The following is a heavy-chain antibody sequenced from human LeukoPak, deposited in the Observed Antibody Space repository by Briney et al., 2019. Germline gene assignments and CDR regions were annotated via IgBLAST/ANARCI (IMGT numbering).Heavy chain of an antibody. CDR2: IYPGDSDT. D-gene: IGHD6-19*01. CDR1: GYSFTSYW. V-gene: IGHV5-51*01. Sequence: GESLQISCQGSGYSFTSYWIGWVRQMPGKGLEWMGIIYPGDSDTRYSPSFQGQVTISADKSISTAYLQWSSLKASDTAMYYCARQEQWLVLPTIDPWGQGTLVTVSS. CDR3: ARQEQWLVLPTIDP. J-gene: IGHJ5*02.